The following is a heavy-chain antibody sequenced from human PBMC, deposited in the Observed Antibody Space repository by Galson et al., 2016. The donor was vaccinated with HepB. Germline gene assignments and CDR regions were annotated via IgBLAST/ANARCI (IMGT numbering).Heavy chain of an antibody. Sequence: SLRLCFAGSGFIFSTSPMILDRHVPGTGRDLVSRFSGSGGGLACPESVKGRFPISRDNSKNTLYLQMSSLRAEDTAVYYCAKERGSRLTMVRGVLDPFDIWGQGTLVTVSS. V-gene: IGHV3-23*01. D-gene: IGHD3-10*01. CDR1: GFIFSTSP. CDR2: FSGSGGGL. J-gene: IGHJ3*02. CDR3: AKERGSRLTMVRGVLDPFDI.